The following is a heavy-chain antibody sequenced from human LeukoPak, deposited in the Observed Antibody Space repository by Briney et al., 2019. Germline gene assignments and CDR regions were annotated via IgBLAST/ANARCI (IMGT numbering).Heavy chain of an antibody. V-gene: IGHV1-3*03. CDR3: ARDASYYDSSGYPTSVFDY. J-gene: IGHJ4*02. Sequence: GASVKVSCKASGYTFTSYAMHWVRQAPGQRLEWMGWINAGNGNTKYSQEFQGRVTITRDTSASTAYMELSSLRSEDMAVYYCARDASYYDSSGYPTSVFDYWGQGTLVTVSS. CDR2: INAGNGNT. CDR1: GYTFTSYA. D-gene: IGHD3-22*01.